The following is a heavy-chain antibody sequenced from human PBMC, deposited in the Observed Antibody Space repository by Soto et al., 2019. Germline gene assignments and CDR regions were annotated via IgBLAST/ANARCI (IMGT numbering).Heavy chain of an antibody. V-gene: IGHV2-5*02. J-gene: IGHJ4*02. CDR1: GFSLTTSGVG. Sequence: QLTLNESGPTVVKPAETLTLTCTFSGFSLTTSGVGVGWIRQSPGKAPERLALIFWDDDKRYSASLKSRLTITKYNSKNQVVLTMASVDPADTATYYCAHRILRTVFGLVTTTAIYFDFWGQGTPVVVSS. CDR2: IFWDDDK. D-gene: IGHD3-3*01. CDR3: AHRILRTVFGLVTTTAIYFDF.